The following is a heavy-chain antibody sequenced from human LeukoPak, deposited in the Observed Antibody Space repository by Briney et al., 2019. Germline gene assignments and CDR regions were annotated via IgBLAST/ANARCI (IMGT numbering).Heavy chain of an antibody. V-gene: IGHV3-23*01. CDR2: ISGSGDST. CDR3: AKVGYYNDNSGYYLDYFDY. D-gene: IGHD3-22*01. Sequence: GGSLRLSCAASGFTFSSYGMSWVRQAPGKGLEWVSAISGSGDSTYYADSVKGRFTISRDNSKNTLYLQMNSLRAEDTAVYYCAKVGYYNDNSGYYLDYFDYWGQGTLVTVSS. CDR1: GFTFSSYG. J-gene: IGHJ4*02.